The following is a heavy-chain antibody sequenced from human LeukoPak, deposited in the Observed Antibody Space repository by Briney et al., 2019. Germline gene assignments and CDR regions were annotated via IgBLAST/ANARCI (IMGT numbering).Heavy chain of an antibody. V-gene: IGHV3-23*01. CDR1: GFTFSNYP. CDR3: AKGGYYDSSGYYSY. J-gene: IGHJ4*02. Sequence: GGSLRLSCAASGFTFSNYPMTWVRQAPGKGLEWVSTITASGGRTYYADSVKGRFTASRDNSKNTLYLQMNSLRAEDTAVYYCAKGGYYDSSGYYSYWGQGTLVTVSS. CDR2: ITASGGRT. D-gene: IGHD3-22*01.